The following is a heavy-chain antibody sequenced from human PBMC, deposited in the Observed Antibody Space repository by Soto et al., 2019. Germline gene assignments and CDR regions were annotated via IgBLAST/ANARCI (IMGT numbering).Heavy chain of an antibody. CDR2: INPISGGT. V-gene: IGHV1-2*02. Sequence: ASVKVSCKASGGTFSSYAISWVRQAPGQGLEWMGGINPISGGTNYAQKFQGRVTMTRDTSISTAYMELSRLRSDDTAVYYCARDRSLHPHYGSRSIYPRNGMDVWGQGTTVTVSS. J-gene: IGHJ6*02. CDR3: ARDRSLHPHYGSRSIYPRNGMDV. CDR1: GGTFSSYA. D-gene: IGHD3-10*01.